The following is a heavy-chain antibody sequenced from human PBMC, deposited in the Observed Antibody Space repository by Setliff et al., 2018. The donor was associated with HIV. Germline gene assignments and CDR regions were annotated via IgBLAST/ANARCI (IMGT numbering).Heavy chain of an antibody. V-gene: IGHV3-7*03. CDR1: GFTFSSCW. Sequence: GESLKISCAASGFTFSSCWVTWVRQGPGKGLEWVANIKQDGSEKYYVDSVKGRFTISRDNGKNSLYLQMNSPRAEDTAVYYCASSGYNYGGYYMDVWGKGTTVTVSS. J-gene: IGHJ6*03. CDR2: IKQDGSEK. CDR3: ASSGYNYGGYYMDV. D-gene: IGHD5-18*01.